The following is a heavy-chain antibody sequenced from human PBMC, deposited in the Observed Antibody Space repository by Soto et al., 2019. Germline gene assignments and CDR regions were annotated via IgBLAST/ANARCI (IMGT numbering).Heavy chain of an antibody. D-gene: IGHD2-15*01. CDR2: ISSSSSTI. Sequence: EVQLVESGGGLVQPGGSLRLSCAASGFTFSSYSMNWVRQAPGKGLEWVSYISSSSSTIYYADSVKGRFTISRDNAKNSLDLQMNSLRDEDTAVYYCARDDCSGGSCYSGLDYWGQGTLVTVSS. CDR1: GFTFSSYS. V-gene: IGHV3-48*02. CDR3: ARDDCSGGSCYSGLDY. J-gene: IGHJ4*02.